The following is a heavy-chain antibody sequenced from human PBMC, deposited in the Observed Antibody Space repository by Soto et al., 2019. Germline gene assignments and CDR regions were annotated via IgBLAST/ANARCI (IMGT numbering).Heavy chain of an antibody. CDR3: AKINYYGSGGAI. V-gene: IGHV3-23*01. CDR1: GFTFTTYI. CDR2: INNNGDRT. J-gene: IGHJ4*02. D-gene: IGHD3-10*01. Sequence: EVQLLESGGGSVQPGGSLRLSCEASGFTFTTYIMSWVRQAPGKGLEWVSSINNNGDRTYYADSVKGRFTISRDNSKNTMYLQLNSLRAEDTALYFCAKINYYGSGGAIWGQGALVVVSS.